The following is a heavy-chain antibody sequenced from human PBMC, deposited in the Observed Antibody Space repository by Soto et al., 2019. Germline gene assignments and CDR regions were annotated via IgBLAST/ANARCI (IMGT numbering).Heavy chain of an antibody. CDR2: IYYSGST. V-gene: IGHV4-59*01. CDR1: GGSISSYY. J-gene: IGHJ4*02. D-gene: IGHD3-10*01. Sequence: SETLSLTCTVSGGSISSYYWSWIRQPPGKGLEWIGYIYYSGSTNYNPSLKSRVTISVDTSKNQFSLKLSSVTAADTAVYYCARDLRGVLHWGQGTLVTVSS. CDR3: ARDLRGVLH.